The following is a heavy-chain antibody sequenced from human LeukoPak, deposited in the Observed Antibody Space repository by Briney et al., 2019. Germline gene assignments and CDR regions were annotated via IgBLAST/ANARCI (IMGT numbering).Heavy chain of an antibody. CDR1: GFTFSRYW. D-gene: IGHD3-9*01. Sequence: GGSLRLSCTVSGFTFSRYWMSWVRQAPGKGLEWVAIIKQDGSEKHYVDSVKGRFTISRDKSKNTLYLQMNSLRAEDTAVYYCAKEFDILTGYPCYFDYWGQGTLATVSS. CDR2: IKQDGSEK. V-gene: IGHV3-7*03. CDR3: AKEFDILTGYPCYFDY. J-gene: IGHJ4*02.